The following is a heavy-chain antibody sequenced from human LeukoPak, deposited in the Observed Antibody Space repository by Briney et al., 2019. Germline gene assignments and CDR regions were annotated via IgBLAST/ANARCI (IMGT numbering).Heavy chain of an antibody. V-gene: IGHV3-21*01. CDR3: ARDEWGDAFDI. Sequence: GGSLRLSCAASGFTFSSFSMNWVRQAPGKGLEWVSSISSSSSYIHSADSVRGRFTISRDNAKNSLFLQMNSLRAEDTAVYYCARDEWGDAFDIWGQGTMVTVFS. D-gene: IGHD1-26*01. CDR1: GFTFSSFS. J-gene: IGHJ3*02. CDR2: ISSSSSYI.